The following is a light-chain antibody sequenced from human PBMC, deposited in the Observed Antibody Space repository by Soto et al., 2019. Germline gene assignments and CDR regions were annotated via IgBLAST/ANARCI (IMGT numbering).Light chain of an antibody. Sequence: QSVLTQPPSVSEAPRQRVTISCSGSSSNIGNNAVKWYQQLPGKAPKLVIYYDDLLPSGVSDRFSGSKSGTSASLAISGLQSEDEADYYCAEWDDSLNGVVFGGGTKLTVL. V-gene: IGLV1-36*01. CDR2: YDD. J-gene: IGLJ2*01. CDR1: SSNIGNNA. CDR3: AEWDDSLNGVV.